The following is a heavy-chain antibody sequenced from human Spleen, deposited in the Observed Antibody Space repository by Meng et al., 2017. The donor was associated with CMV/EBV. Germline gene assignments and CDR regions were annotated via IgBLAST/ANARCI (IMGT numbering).Heavy chain of an antibody. D-gene: IGHD5-18*01. V-gene: IGHV2-5*01. J-gene: IGHJ5*02. CDR3: ARGYIYGSTWFDP. CDR2: IYWNDDQ. CDR1: GFSPTPSGVG. Sequence: LSGFSPTPSGVGVGWVRQPPGKALEWLALIYWNDDQRYSPSLKSRLTITKDTSKNQVVLTMTNMDPVDTATYYCARGYIYGSTWFDPWGQGTLVTVSS.